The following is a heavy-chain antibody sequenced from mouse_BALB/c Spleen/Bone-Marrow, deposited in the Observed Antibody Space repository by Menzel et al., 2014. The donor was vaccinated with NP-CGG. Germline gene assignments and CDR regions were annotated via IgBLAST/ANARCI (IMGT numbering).Heavy chain of an antibody. D-gene: IGHD2-1*01. J-gene: IGHJ4*01. CDR2: TAPGSGST. CDR1: GYTFTSYW. Sequence: DLVKPGASVNLSCKASGYTFTSYWINWIKQRPGQGLEWIGRTAPGSGSTYYNEMFKGKATLTVDTSSSTAYIQLSSLSSEDSAVYFCARFPIYYGNYGAMDYWGQGTSVTVSS. CDR3: ARFPIYYGNYGAMDY. V-gene: IGHV1S41*01.